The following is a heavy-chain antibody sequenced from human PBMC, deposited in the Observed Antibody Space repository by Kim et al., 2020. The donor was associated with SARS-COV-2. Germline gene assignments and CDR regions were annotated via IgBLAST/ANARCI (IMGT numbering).Heavy chain of an antibody. J-gene: IGHJ4*02. D-gene: IGHD3-10*01. Sequence: SETLSLTCAVYGGSFSGYYWSWIRQPPGKGLEWIGEINHSRSTNYNPSLKSRVTISVDTSKNQFSLKLSSVTAADTAVYYCARRRLRITMVRGLDYFDYWGQGPLVTVSS. CDR3: ARRRLRITMVRGLDYFDY. CDR2: INHSRST. CDR1: GGSFSGYY. V-gene: IGHV4-34*01.